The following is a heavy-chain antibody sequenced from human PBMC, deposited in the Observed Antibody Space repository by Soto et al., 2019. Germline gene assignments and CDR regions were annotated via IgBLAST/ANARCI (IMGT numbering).Heavy chain of an antibody. CDR2: ISAYSGNT. CDR1: GYTFTSYG. J-gene: IGHJ5*02. D-gene: IGHD2-2*01. Sequence: ASVKVSCKASGYTFTSYGISWVRQAPGQGLEWMGWISAYSGNTNYAQKLQGRVTMTTDTSTSTAYMELRSLRSEDTAVYYCAGGDCSSTSCYEVGNWFDPWGQGTLVTVSS. CDR3: AGGDCSSTSCYEVGNWFDP. V-gene: IGHV1-18*01.